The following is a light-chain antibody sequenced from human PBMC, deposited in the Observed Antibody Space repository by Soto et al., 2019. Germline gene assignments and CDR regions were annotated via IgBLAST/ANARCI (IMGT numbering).Light chain of an antibody. J-gene: IGKJ1*01. CDR3: QQYNSFSRT. Sequence: DIRMTQSPSTLSASVGARVSITCRASQSISNWLAWYQQKPGKAPKLLIYDASSLESGVPSRFSGSRSGTEFTLTISSLQPADFATYYCQQYNSFSRTFGQGTEVDIK. CDR2: DAS. CDR1: QSISNW. V-gene: IGKV1-5*01.